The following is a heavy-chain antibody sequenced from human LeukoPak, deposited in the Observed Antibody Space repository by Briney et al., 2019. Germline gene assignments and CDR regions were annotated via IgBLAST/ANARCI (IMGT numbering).Heavy chain of an antibody. CDR1: GFTFSISW. CDR2: IDKHGNGK. J-gene: IGHJ4*02. V-gene: IGHV3-7*01. Sequence: GGSLRLSCVASGFTFSISWVTWVRQAPGKGLEWVANIDKHGNGKYYVDSVKGRFAISRDYATNSVFLQMNSLRAEDTSVYYCARDAGWGYYDLWGQGTPVTVSS. D-gene: IGHD1-26*01. CDR3: ARDAGWGYYDL.